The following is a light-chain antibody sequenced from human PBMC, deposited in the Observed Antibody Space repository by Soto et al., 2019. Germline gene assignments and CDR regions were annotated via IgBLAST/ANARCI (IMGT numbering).Light chain of an antibody. CDR2: SNH. J-gene: IGLJ1*01. V-gene: IGLV1-44*01. CDR1: TSNIGGNT. Sequence: QSVLTQPPSVTGSPGQRVTISCSGGTSNIGGNTVTWYQQLPGAAPHLLIFSNHLRPSGVPDRFSGSKSGTSASLDISGLQSEDEADYFCASWDDSLTGRLIFGGGTKVTVL. CDR3: ASWDDSLTGRLI.